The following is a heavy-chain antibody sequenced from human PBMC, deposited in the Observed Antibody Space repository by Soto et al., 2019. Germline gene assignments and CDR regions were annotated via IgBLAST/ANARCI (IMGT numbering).Heavy chain of an antibody. CDR3: ARAQSSGWYKNWFDP. D-gene: IGHD6-19*01. V-gene: IGHV1-69*01. Sequence: QVQLVQSGAEVKKPGSSVKVSCKASGGTFSSYAISWVRQAPGQGLEWMGGIIPIFGTANYAQKFQGRVTIPADESTSRAHVELSSLRSEDPAVYYCARAQSSGWYKNWFDPWGQGTLVTVSP. J-gene: IGHJ5*02. CDR2: IIPIFGTA. CDR1: GGTFSSYA.